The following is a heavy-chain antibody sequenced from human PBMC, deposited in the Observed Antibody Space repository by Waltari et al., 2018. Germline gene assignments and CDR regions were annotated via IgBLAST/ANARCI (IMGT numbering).Heavy chain of an antibody. D-gene: IGHD4-17*01. Sequence: EVQLVESGGGLVKPGGSLRLSCAASGFTFSSYSMNWVRQAPGKGREWVSAISSSSSYIYYADSVKGRFTISRDNAKNALYLQMNSLRAEDTAVYYCARGGETVTRMPADYWGQGTLVTVSS. CDR1: GFTFSSYS. CDR2: ISSSSSYI. V-gene: IGHV3-21*01. J-gene: IGHJ4*02. CDR3: ARGGETVTRMPADY.